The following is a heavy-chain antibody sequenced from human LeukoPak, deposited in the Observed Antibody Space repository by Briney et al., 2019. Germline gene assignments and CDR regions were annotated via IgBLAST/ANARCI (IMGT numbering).Heavy chain of an antibody. D-gene: IGHD2-2*01. J-gene: IGHJ6*02. Sequence: GASVKVSCKASGYTFTSYGISWVRQAPGQGLEWMGWISAYNGNTNYAQKLQGRVTMTTDTSTSTAYMELRSLRSDDTAVYYCARDDIVVVPAAIYYYGMDVWGQGTTVIVSS. CDR1: GYTFTSYG. V-gene: IGHV1-18*01. CDR3: ARDDIVVVPAAIYYYGMDV. CDR2: ISAYNGNT.